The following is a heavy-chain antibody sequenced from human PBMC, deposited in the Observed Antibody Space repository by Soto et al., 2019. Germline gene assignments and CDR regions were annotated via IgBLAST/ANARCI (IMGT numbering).Heavy chain of an antibody. Sequence: ASVKVSCKTSGYTFTGYFIHWVRQAPGQGLEWVGWINPNSGDTKYAQKLPGRVTMTRDTSVNTAYMELSGLTSDDTAVYYCARVHKGVGFWSGYQKNFDYWGQGTLVTVSS. J-gene: IGHJ4*02. CDR3: ARVHKGVGFWSGYQKNFDY. D-gene: IGHD3-3*01. V-gene: IGHV1-2*02. CDR1: GYTFTGYF. CDR2: INPNSGDT.